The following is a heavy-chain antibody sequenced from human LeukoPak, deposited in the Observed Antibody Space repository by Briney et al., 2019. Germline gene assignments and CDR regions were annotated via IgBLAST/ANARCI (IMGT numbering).Heavy chain of an antibody. CDR3: ARDRPEMASDY. D-gene: IGHD5-12*01. CDR2: INPNSGGT. CDR1: GYTFTGYY. Sequence: ASVKVSCKASGYTFTGYYMHWVRQAPGQGLEWMGWINPNSGGTNYAQKFQGRVTMTRDTSISTAYMELRSLRSDDTAVYYCARDRPEMASDYWGQGTLVTVSS. V-gene: IGHV1-2*02. J-gene: IGHJ4*02.